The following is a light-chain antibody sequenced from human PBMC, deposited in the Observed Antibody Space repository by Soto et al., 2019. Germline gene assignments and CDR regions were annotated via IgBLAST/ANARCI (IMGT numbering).Light chain of an antibody. CDR2: RNN. V-gene: IGLV1-47*01. J-gene: IGLJ1*01. Sequence: QSVLTQPPSASGTPGQRVTISCSGSSSNIGSNYVYWYQQLPGTAPKLLIYRNNERPSGVPDRFSGSKSGTSASLAISALRSDDEADYYCAAWDESMSGGVFGTGNKVTVL. CDR1: SSNIGSNY. CDR3: AAWDESMSGGV.